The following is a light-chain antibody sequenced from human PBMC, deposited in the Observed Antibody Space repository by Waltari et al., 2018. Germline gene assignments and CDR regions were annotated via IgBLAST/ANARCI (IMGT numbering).Light chain of an antibody. CDR3: SSYTTRSTRV. Sequence: QSALTQPDSVSGSPGTSITISCTATSSDVGDYKDVSWYQQHPGKVPKLLIYDVTNRPSGISYRFSGSKSGYTASLTISGLQAEDEADYYCSSYTTRSTRVFGTGTKVTVL. J-gene: IGLJ1*01. CDR2: DVT. CDR1: SSDVGDYKD. V-gene: IGLV2-14*03.